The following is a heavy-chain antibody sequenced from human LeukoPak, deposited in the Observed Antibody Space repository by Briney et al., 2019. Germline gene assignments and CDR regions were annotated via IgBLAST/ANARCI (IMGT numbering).Heavy chain of an antibody. CDR3: ALHYYDSSGYPYYFDY. CDR1: GFTFSSYA. J-gene: IGHJ4*02. CDR2: ISGSGGST. V-gene: IGHV3-23*01. D-gene: IGHD3-22*01. Sequence: QAGGSLRLSCAASGFTFSSYAMSWVRQAPGKGLEWVSAISGSGGSTYYADSVKGRFTISRDNSKNTLYLQMNSLRAEDTAVYYCALHYYDSSGYPYYFDYWGQGTLVTVSS.